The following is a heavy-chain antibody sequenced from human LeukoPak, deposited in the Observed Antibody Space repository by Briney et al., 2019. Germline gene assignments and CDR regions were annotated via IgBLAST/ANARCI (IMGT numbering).Heavy chain of an antibody. CDR2: ISSSGSTI. J-gene: IGHJ4*02. CDR3: GRLGGLGSYNYDY. D-gene: IGHD3-10*01. CDR1: GFTFSSYE. Sequence: TGGSLRLSCAASGFTFSSYEMNWVRQAPGKGLEWVSYISSSGSTIYYADSVKGRFTIYRDNAKNSLYLQMNSQRAEDTAVYYCGRLGGLGSYNYDYWGEGTLVTVSS. V-gene: IGHV3-48*03.